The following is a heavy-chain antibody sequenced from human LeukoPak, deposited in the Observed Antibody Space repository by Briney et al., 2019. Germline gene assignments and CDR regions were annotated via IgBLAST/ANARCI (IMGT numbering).Heavy chain of an antibody. J-gene: IGHJ4*02. V-gene: IGHV3-23*01. CDR3: ATTDNDFWSGYYTAPRVYFDY. Sequence: GGSLRLSCAASGFTFSNYGMSWVRQAPGKGLEWVSAISGSGGSTYYADSVKGRFTISRDNSKNTLYLQMNSLRAEDTAVYYCATTDNDFWSGYYTAPRVYFDYWGQGTLVTVSS. CDR2: ISGSGGST. D-gene: IGHD3-3*01. CDR1: GFTFSNYG.